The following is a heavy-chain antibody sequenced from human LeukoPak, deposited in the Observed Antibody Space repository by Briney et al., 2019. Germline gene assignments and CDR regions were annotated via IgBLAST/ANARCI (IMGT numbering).Heavy chain of an antibody. J-gene: IGHJ4*02. V-gene: IGHV3-64*02. D-gene: IGHD1-26*01. CDR2: INTDGRIT. CDR3: TRDGGSFCDFDY. CDR1: GFSFRNYA. Sequence: GGSLRLSCVASGFSFRNYAIHWVRQAPGKGLEYVSVINTDGRITYYADSVKGRFTISRDNSKNTVYLQMGSPRGEDMAVYYCTRDGGSFCDFDYWGQGALVTVSS.